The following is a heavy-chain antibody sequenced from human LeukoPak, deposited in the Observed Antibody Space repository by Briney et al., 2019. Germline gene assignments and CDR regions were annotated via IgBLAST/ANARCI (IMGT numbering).Heavy chain of an antibody. CDR3: ARGYCTSTSCYNDY. CDR1: GFTFSSYA. D-gene: IGHD2-2*02. V-gene: IGHV3-30*04. J-gene: IGHJ4*02. Sequence: PGGSLRLSCAASGFTFSSYAMHWVRQAPGKGLEWVATTSFDVSNKYYADSVKGRFTISRDNSKNTLYLQMNSLRTEDTAVYSCARGYCTSTSCYNDYWGQGTLVTVPS. CDR2: TSFDVSNK.